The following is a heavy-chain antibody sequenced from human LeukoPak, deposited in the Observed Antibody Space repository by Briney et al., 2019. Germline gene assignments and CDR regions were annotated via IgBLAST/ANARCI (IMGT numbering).Heavy chain of an antibody. Sequence: GGSLRLSCVASDFTFDFYGMTWVRQAPGQGLEWLANIHPDGSQKYYVDSVKGRFTISRDNPKNSLYLQINNLRAEDTAVYYCGRLAHNARYAIDFWGQGTLVTVSS. CDR3: GRLAHNARYAIDF. CDR2: IHPDGSQK. CDR1: DFTFDFYG. J-gene: IGHJ4*02. V-gene: IGHV3-7*01. D-gene: IGHD2-8*01.